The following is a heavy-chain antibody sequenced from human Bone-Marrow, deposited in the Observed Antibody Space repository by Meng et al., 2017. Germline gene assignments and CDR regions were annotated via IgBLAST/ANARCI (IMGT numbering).Heavy chain of an antibody. CDR2: INDSGST. Sequence: QGQVQEGDEGLLKASETVSLTCDGYGGSFSGYYWSWSRQPPGKGLEWIGEINDSGSTNYNPSLKSRVTISVDTSKNQFSLKLSSVTAADTAVYYCARGPRRAIAAAGTGYFDLWGRGTLVTVSS. V-gene: IGHV4-34*01. J-gene: IGHJ2*01. D-gene: IGHD6-13*01. CDR3: ARGPRRAIAAAGTGYFDL. CDR1: GGSFSGYY.